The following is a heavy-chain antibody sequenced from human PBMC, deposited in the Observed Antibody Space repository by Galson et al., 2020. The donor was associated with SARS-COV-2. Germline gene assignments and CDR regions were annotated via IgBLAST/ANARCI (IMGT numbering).Heavy chain of an antibody. CDR2: ISYDGSNK. Sequence: GGSLRLSCAASGFTFSSYAMHWVRQAPGKGLEWVAVISYDGSNKYYADSVKSRFTISRDNSKKTLHLQMNSLRAEDTAVYYCARAGSGSYYYGMDVWGQGTTVTVSS. V-gene: IGHV3-30-3*01. CDR1: GFTFSSYA. D-gene: IGHD3-10*01. CDR3: ARAGSGSYYYGMDV. J-gene: IGHJ6*02.